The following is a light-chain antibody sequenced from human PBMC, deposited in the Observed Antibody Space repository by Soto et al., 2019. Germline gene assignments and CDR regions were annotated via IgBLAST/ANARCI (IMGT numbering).Light chain of an antibody. CDR1: SSNIGAGYD. CDR2: GNS. CDR3: QSYDSSLGAYVV. J-gene: IGLJ7*01. Sequence: QSVLTQPPSVSGAPGQRVTISCTGSSSNIGAGYDVHWYQQLPGTAPKLLIYGNSNRPSGVPDRFSGSKSGTSASLAITGLQAEDEADYYRQSYDSSLGAYVVFGGGTQLTVL. V-gene: IGLV1-40*01.